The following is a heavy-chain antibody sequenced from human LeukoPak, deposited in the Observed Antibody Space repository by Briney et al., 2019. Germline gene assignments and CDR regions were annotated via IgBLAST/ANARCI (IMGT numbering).Heavy chain of an antibody. CDR1: GFTFSNNP. D-gene: IGHD1-1*01. V-gene: IGHV3-23*01. J-gene: IGHJ4*02. Sequence: GGSLRLSCVGSGFTFSNNPLSWFRQAPGKGLEWVSAISGSGGNTYYADSVRGRFTISRDNSKNTLFLNTLRADDTAVYYCATTKQARRYFDYWGQGTLVTVSS. CDR2: ISGSGGNT. CDR3: ATTKQARRYFDY.